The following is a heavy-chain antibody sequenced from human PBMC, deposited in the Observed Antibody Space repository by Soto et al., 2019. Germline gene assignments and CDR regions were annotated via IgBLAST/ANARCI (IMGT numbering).Heavy chain of an antibody. D-gene: IGHD3-10*01. CDR3: ASRRAGYGSGTRVGYYYGMDV. V-gene: IGHV4-34*01. J-gene: IGHJ6*02. Sequence: SETLSLTCAVYGGSFSGYYWTWIRQPPGTGLEWIGEINHSGSTNYNPSLKSRVTISVDTSKNQFSLKLTSVTAADTAVYYCASRRAGYGSGTRVGYYYGMDVWGQGTTVTVSS. CDR2: INHSGST. CDR1: GGSFSGYY.